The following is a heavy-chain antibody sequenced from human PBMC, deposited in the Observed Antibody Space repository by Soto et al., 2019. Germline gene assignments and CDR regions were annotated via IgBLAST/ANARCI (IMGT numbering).Heavy chain of an antibody. CDR2: IIPIFGTA. CDR3: ARVPHISMVRGVTSPNHYYYGMDV. Sequence: QVQLVQSGAEVKKPGSSVKVSCKASGGTFSSYAISWVRQAPGQGLEWVGGIIPIFGTANYAQKFQGRVTITADESPSTAYMELSSLRSEDTAVYYCARVPHISMVRGVTSPNHYYYGMDVWGQGTTVTVSS. CDR1: GGTFSSYA. J-gene: IGHJ6*02. D-gene: IGHD3-10*01. V-gene: IGHV1-69*01.